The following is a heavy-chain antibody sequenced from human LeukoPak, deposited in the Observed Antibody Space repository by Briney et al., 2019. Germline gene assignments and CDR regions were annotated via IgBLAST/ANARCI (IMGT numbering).Heavy chain of an antibody. Sequence: SVKVSCKASGGTFSSCAISWVRRAPGQGLEWMGGIIPIFGTANYAQKFQGRVTITADKSTSTAYMELSSLRSEDTAVYYCARPGGMYSSSWYRAGDAFDIWGQGTMVTVSS. D-gene: IGHD6-13*01. CDR1: GGTFSSCA. CDR3: ARPGGMYSSSWYRAGDAFDI. J-gene: IGHJ3*02. V-gene: IGHV1-69*06. CDR2: IIPIFGTA.